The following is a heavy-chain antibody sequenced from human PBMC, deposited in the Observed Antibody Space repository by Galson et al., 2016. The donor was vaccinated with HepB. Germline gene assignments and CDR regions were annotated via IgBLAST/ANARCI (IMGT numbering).Heavy chain of an antibody. J-gene: IGHJ4*02. D-gene: IGHD3-10*01. Sequence: SLRLSCAASGFAFSNYNMNWVRQAPGKGLEWVSFISASRTYIYSADSVKGRFTISRDNAKDSLFLQMDSLRAEDTAVYYCARGAMVRGLIVRGFRDISYYFDYWGQGTLVTVSS. V-gene: IGHV3-21*06. CDR2: ISASRTYI. CDR3: ARGAMVRGLIVRGFRDISYYFDY. CDR1: GFAFSNYN.